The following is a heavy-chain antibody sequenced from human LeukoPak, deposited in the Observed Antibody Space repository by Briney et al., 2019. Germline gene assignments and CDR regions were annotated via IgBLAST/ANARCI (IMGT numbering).Heavy chain of an antibody. CDR1: GFTFSSYA. CDR3: AKDICTNGVCPKFDY. J-gene: IGHJ4*02. Sequence: GGSLRLSCAASGFTFSSYAMSWVRQAPEKGLEWVSAISGSGGSTYYADSVKGRFTISRDNSKNTLYLQMNSLRAEDTAVYYCAKDICTNGVCPKFDYWGQGTLVTVSS. CDR2: ISGSGGST. D-gene: IGHD2-8*01. V-gene: IGHV3-23*01.